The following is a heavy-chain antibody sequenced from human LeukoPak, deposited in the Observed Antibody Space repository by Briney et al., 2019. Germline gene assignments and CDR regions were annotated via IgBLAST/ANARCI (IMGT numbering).Heavy chain of an antibody. CDR3: VAVRSLNWFDP. V-gene: IGHV4-31*03. D-gene: IGHD2-21*01. Sequence: PSQTLSLTCTVSGGSISSGGYYWSWIRQHPGKGLEWIGYIYYGGSTYYNPSLKSRVTISVDTSKNQFSLKLSSVTAADTAVYYCVAVRSLNWFDPWGQGTLVTVSS. J-gene: IGHJ5*02. CDR1: GGSISSGGYY. CDR2: IYYGGST.